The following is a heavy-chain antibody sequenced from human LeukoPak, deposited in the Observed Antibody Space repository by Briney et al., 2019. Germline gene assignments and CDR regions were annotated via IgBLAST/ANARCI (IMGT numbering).Heavy chain of an antibody. CDR3: ARDRITMVRGVMKDY. Sequence: PSETLSLTCTVSGYSISSGYYWGWIRQPPGKGLEWIGSIYHSGSTNYNPSLKSRVTISVDTSKNQFSLKLSSVTAADTAVYYCARDRITMVRGVMKDYWGQGTLVTVSS. D-gene: IGHD3-10*01. J-gene: IGHJ4*02. CDR2: IYHSGST. V-gene: IGHV4-38-2*02. CDR1: GYSISSGYY.